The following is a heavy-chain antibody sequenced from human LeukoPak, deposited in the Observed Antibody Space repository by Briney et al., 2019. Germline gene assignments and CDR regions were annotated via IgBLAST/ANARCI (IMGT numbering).Heavy chain of an antibody. J-gene: IGHJ3*02. D-gene: IGHD5-18*01. CDR1: GGSFSGYY. CDR2: INHSGST. V-gene: IGHV4-34*01. CDR3: AGSYSYGDAFDI. Sequence: SETLSLTCAVYGGSFSGYYWSWIRQPPGKGLEWIGEINHSGSTNYNPSLKSRVTISVDTSKNQFSLKLSSVTAADTAVYYCAGSYSYGDAFDIWGQGTMVTVSS.